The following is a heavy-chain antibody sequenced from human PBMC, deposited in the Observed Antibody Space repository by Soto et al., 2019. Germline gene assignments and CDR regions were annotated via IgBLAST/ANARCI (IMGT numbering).Heavy chain of an antibody. CDR1: GFTFSSYS. CDR2: ISSSSSTI. J-gene: IGHJ4*02. Sequence: PGGSLRLSCAASGFTFSSYSMNWVRQAPGKGLEWVSYISSSSSTIYYADSVKGRFTISRDNAKNPLYLQMNSLRAEDTAVYYCARDQLHVVVVADEGYYFDYWGQGTLVTVSS. D-gene: IGHD2-15*01. V-gene: IGHV3-48*01. CDR3: ARDQLHVVVVADEGYYFDY.